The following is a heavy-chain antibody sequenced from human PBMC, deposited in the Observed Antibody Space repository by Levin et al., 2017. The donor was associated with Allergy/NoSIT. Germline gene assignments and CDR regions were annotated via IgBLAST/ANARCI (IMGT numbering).Heavy chain of an antibody. V-gene: IGHV3-48*04. Sequence: PGGSLRLSCAASGFPFNIYGMNWVRQAPGKGLEWVSHIRSSGGPINYADSGRGRFTMSRENARSSLYLQMNSLRTEDTALYYCSTGTIDYWSPGSLVTFSS. CDR2: IRSSGGPI. CDR1: GFPFNIYG. CDR3: STGTIDY. D-gene: IGHD2-8*01. J-gene: IGHJ4*02.